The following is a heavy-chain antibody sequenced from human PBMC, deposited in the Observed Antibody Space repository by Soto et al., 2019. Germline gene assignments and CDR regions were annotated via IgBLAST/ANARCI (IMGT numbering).Heavy chain of an antibody. J-gene: IGHJ5*02. V-gene: IGHV3-7*01. CDR2: IKQDGSEK. D-gene: IGHD6-13*01. Sequence: PGGSLRLSCAASGFTFSSYWMSWVRQAPGKGLEWVANIKQDGSEKYYVDSVKGRFTISRDNAKNSLYLQMNSLRAEDTAVYYCARDNWYSSSWYSGNWFDPWGQGTLVTVSS. CDR3: ARDNWYSSSWYSGNWFDP. CDR1: GFTFSSYW.